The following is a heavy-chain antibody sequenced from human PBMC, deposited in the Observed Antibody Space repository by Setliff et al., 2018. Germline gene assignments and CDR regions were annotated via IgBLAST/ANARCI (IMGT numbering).Heavy chain of an antibody. J-gene: IGHJ4*02. D-gene: IGHD5-18*01. V-gene: IGHV3-23*01. Sequence: PGGSLRLSCAASGFSFGTYAMNWVRQAPGEGLEWVSAIRGTGSHTYYADSVRGRFTISRDNSENTLYLQMNSLRADDTAVYYCARDNWVDSVMVTEKGEFWGQGTLVTVSS. CDR3: ARDNWVDSVMVTEKGEF. CDR2: IRGTGSHT. CDR1: GFSFGTYA.